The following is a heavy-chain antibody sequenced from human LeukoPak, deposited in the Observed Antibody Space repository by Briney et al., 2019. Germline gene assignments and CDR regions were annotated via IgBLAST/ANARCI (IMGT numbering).Heavy chain of an antibody. D-gene: IGHD3-3*01. CDR1: GGSISSYY. CDR2: IYYSGST. J-gene: IGHJ6*03. Sequence: PSETLSLTCTVSGGSISSYYWSWIRQPPGKGLEWIGYIYYSGSTNYNPSLKSRVTISVDTSKNQFSLKLSSVTAADTAVYYCARGPYYDFWSGYSPYYYYMDVWGKGTTVTVSS. CDR3: ARGPYYDFWSGYSPYYYYMDV. V-gene: IGHV4-59*01.